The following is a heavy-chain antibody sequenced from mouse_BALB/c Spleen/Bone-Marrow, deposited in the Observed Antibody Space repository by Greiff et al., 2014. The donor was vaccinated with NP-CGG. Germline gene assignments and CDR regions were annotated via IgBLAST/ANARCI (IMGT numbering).Heavy chain of an antibody. CDR3: TRADNPSMGY. J-gene: IGHJ4*01. CDR1: GYIFTSYW. CDR2: IYPGTGTT. V-gene: IGHV1S132*01. Sequence: QVQLQQSGAELVRPGTSVKLSCKTPGYIFTSYWIHWVKQRSGRGLEWIARIYPGTGTTYYNEKFKGKATLTADKSSSTAYMQLSSLKSEDSAVYFCTRADNPSMGYWGRGTSVTVSS. D-gene: IGHD1-3*01.